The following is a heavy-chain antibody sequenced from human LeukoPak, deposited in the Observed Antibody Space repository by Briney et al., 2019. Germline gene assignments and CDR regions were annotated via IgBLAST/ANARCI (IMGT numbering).Heavy chain of an antibody. Sequence: ASVKVSCKASGYTLTGYYMHWVRQAPGQGLEWMGWINPNSGGTNYAQKFQGRVTMTRDTSISTAYMELSRLRSDDTAVYYCASSLYYDILTGYYSAFDIWGQGTMVTVSS. J-gene: IGHJ3*02. V-gene: IGHV1-2*02. CDR1: GYTLTGYY. CDR2: INPNSGGT. D-gene: IGHD3-9*01. CDR3: ASSLYYDILTGYYSAFDI.